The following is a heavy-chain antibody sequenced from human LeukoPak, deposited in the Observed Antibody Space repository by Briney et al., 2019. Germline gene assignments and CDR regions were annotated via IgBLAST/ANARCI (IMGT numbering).Heavy chain of an antibody. D-gene: IGHD2-15*01. CDR1: GFTFSSYA. V-gene: IGHV3-48*02. CDR2: IDSSNSPI. J-gene: IGHJ4*02. CDR3: ARDRCSGGSCYFDY. Sequence: PGGSLRLSCAASGFTFSSYAMSWARQAPGKGLEWVSYIDSSNSPIYYADSVKGRFTISRDNGKNSLYLQMNSLRDEDTAVYYCARDRCSGGSCYFDYWGQGTLVTVSS.